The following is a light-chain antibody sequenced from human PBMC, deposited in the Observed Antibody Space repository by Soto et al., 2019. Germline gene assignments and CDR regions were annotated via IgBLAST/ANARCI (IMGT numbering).Light chain of an antibody. CDR1: QDISSY. V-gene: IGKV1-27*01. J-gene: IGKJ1*01. CDR3: QNYNSAPQT. Sequence: DIQMTQSPSSLSASVGDRVTITCRASQDISSYLAWYQQKPGKVPKLLIYAASTLQSGVPSRFSGSGSGTGFTLTISSLQPEDVATYYCQNYNSAPQTFGQGTKVEIK. CDR2: AAS.